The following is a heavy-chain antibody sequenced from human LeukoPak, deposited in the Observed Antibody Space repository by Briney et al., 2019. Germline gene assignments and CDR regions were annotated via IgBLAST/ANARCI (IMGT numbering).Heavy chain of an antibody. D-gene: IGHD6-19*01. CDR2: IYYSGSP. CDR1: GGSISSYY. V-gene: IGHV4-59*08. CDR3: ARGIAVAGIVSDYYYYGMDV. Sequence: PSETLSLTCTVSGGSISSYYWSWIRQPPGKGLEWIGYIYYSGSPNYNPSLKSRVTISIHTSKKQFSLKLSSVTAADTAVYYCARGIAVAGIVSDYYYYGMDVWGQGTTVIVSS. J-gene: IGHJ6*02.